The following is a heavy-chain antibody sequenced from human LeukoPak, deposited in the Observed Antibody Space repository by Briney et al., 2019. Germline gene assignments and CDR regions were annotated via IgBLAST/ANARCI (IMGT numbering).Heavy chain of an antibody. J-gene: IGHJ4*02. CDR3: ARDGGSYLQPTDY. Sequence: GGSLRLSCAASGFTFTSYAMTWVRQAPGKGLEWVSSITGSGDTTYYADSVKGRFTISRDNSKNTLFLQMNSLRAEDTAVYHCARDGGSYLQPTDYWGQGTLVTVSS. V-gene: IGHV3-23*01. CDR1: GFTFTSYA. D-gene: IGHD1-26*01. CDR2: ITGSGDTT.